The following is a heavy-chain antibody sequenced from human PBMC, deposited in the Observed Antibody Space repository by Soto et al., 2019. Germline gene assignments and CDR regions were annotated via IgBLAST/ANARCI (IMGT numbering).Heavy chain of an antibody. CDR1: EFTFNRHA. J-gene: IGHJ4*02. Sequence: QVQLVESGGGVVQPGRSLRLSCAASEFTFNRHAMHWVRQAPGKGLEWVAVISHDGRIKYYADSVKGRFTIFRDNSMNTLDLQMNSLRAEDTAIYFCARVSGHVYATLHGPFDYWGQGTLVTVSS. D-gene: IGHD2-8*01. CDR3: ARVSGHVYATLHGPFDY. CDR2: ISHDGRIK. V-gene: IGHV3-30*04.